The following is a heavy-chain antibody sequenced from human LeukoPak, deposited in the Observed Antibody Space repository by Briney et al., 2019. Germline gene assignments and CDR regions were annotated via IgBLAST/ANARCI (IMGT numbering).Heavy chain of an antibody. V-gene: IGHV3-21*04. Sequence: GGSLRLSCAASGFTFSSYTMNWVRQAPGKGLEWVSTVSGSSNIHYSDSVKGRFTISRDNSKNTLYLQMNSLRAEDTAVYYCAKGVSAAADDAFDIWGQGTMVTVSS. J-gene: IGHJ3*02. CDR1: GFTFSSYT. CDR2: VSGSSNI. CDR3: AKGVSAAADDAFDI. D-gene: IGHD6-13*01.